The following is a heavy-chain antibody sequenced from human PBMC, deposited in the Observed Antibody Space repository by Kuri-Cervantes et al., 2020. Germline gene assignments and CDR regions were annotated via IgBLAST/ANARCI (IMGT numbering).Heavy chain of an antibody. CDR1: GFTFSSYS. Sequence: LSLTCAASGFTFSSYSMNWVRQAPGKGLEWVSSISSSSSYIYYADSVKGRFTISRGNAKNSLYLQMNSLRAEDTAVYYCARLSPGDYYYGMDVWGQGTTVTVSS. J-gene: IGHJ6*02. CDR2: ISSSSSYI. CDR3: ARLSPGDYYYGMDV. V-gene: IGHV3-21*01.